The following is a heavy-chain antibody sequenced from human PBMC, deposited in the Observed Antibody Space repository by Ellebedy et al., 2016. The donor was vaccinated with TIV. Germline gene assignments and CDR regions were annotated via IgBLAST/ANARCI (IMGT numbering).Heavy chain of an antibody. D-gene: IGHD6-6*01. J-gene: IGHJ4*02. Sequence: PGGSLRLSCAAPGFTFSNYAMNWVRQVPGKGLEWVSGISGGGGSTYYADSVKGRFTVSRDNAQNTLYLQMNSLRAEDTAVYYCAKGSSGRGSSCFDYWGQGTLVTVSS. CDR2: ISGGGGST. CDR1: GFTFSNYA. V-gene: IGHV3-23*01. CDR3: AKGSSGRGSSCFDY.